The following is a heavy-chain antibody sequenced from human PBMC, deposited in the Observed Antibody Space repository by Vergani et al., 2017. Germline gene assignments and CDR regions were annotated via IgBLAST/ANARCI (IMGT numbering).Heavy chain of an antibody. CDR1: GFTFSTYA. CDR3: AKSRASLDLWGEHFQH. J-gene: IGHJ1*01. Sequence: EVHLLESGGGLRQPGGSLKLSCAASGFTFSTYAMSWVRQAPGKGLEWVATIDNSGRSIYYTDSVKGRFTISRDNSKSTLFLQMNSLSAEDTALYYCAKSRASLDLWGEHFQHWGRGTLVTVSS. V-gene: IGHV3-23*01. D-gene: IGHD3-16*01. CDR2: IDNSGRSI.